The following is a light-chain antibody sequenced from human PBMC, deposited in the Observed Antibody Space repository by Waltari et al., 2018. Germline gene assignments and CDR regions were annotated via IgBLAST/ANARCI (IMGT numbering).Light chain of an antibody. V-gene: IGKV3-20*01. CDR1: QSVGSSS. Sequence: EIVLTQSPGTASLSPGERATLSCRASQSVGSSSLAWYQQKPGQAPRLVIYRESRRATGIPDRFSGSGSGTDFSLTISRLEPEDFAVYYCQQHGTLPATFGQGTKVEIK. CDR2: RES. J-gene: IGKJ1*01. CDR3: QQHGTLPAT.